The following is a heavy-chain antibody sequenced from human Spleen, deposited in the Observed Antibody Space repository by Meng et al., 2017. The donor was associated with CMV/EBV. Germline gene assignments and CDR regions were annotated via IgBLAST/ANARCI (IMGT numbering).Heavy chain of an antibody. D-gene: IGHD1-26*01. CDR2: IRYDGSNK. CDR1: AFTVSKKY. CDR3: AKGLVGATREFV. J-gene: IGHJ4*02. V-gene: IGHV3-30*02. Sequence: GGSLRLSCAASAFTVSKKYMRWVRQAPGKGLEWVAFIRYDGSNKYYADSVKGRFTISRDNSKNTLYLQMNSLRAEDTAVYYCAKGLVGATREFVWGQGTLVTVSS.